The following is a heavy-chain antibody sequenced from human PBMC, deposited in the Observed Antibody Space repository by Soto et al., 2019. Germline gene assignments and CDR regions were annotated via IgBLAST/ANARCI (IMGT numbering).Heavy chain of an antibody. CDR2: IYPGDSDT. D-gene: IGHD6-13*01. CDR1: CYSFTRYW. V-gene: IGHV5-51*01. J-gene: IGHJ6*02. CDR3: ATRVQDPGKYYYGMDV. Sequence: PGESLKISCKGSCYSFTRYWIGWVRQMPGKGLEWMGIIYPGDSDTRYSPSFQGQVTISADKSISTAYLQWSSLKASDTAMYYCATRVQDPGKYYYGMDVWGQGTTVTVS.